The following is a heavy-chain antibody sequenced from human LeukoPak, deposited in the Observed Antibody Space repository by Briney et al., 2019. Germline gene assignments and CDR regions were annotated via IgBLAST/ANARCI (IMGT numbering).Heavy chain of an antibody. CDR3: AREGDSSGDEGAFDI. V-gene: IGHV4-34*01. D-gene: IGHD3-22*01. CDR2: INHSGST. CDR1: GGSFSGYY. J-gene: IGHJ3*02. Sequence: PSETLSLTCGVDGGSFSGYYWNWIRQPPGKGLEWIGEINHSGSTNYNPSLKRRVTISVDTSQNQFSVRLSSVTAADTAVYYCAREGDSSGDEGAFDIWGQGTMVTVSS.